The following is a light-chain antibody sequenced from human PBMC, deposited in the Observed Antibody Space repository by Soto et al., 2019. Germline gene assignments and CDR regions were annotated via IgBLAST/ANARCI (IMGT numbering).Light chain of an antibody. CDR3: PQYNNWPRP. J-gene: IGKJ1*01. CDR2: GAS. CDR1: QSVSSN. Sequence: EIVMKQSPATLSVSPGERATLSCRDSQSVSSNLAWYQQKPGQAPRLLIYGASTRAAGIPARFCGSGSGTEFTLTISSLQSEDFAVYYCPQYNNWPRPFGQGTKVDIK. V-gene: IGKV3-15*01.